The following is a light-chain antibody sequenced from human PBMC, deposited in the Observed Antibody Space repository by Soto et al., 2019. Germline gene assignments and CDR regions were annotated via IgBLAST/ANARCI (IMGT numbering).Light chain of an antibody. CDR1: SSDVGGYNY. V-gene: IGLV2-14*01. CDR3: SSYTSSSTRV. CDR2: DVS. Sequence: QSVLTQPASVSGSPGQSITISCTGTSSDVGGYNYVSWCQQHPGKAPKLMIYDVSNRPSGVSNRFSGSKSGNTASLTISGLQAEYEADYYCSSYTSSSTRVFGTGTKVTVL. J-gene: IGLJ1*01.